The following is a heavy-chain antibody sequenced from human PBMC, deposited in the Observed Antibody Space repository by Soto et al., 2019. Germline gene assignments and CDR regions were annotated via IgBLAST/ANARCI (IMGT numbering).Heavy chain of an antibody. V-gene: IGHV4-34*01. J-gene: IGHJ3*02. D-gene: IGHD3-16*02. CDR2: INHSGST. Sequence: PSQILSLTCAVYGGSFSGYYWSWIRQPPGKGLEWIGEINHSGSTNYNPSLKSRVTISVDTSKNQFSLKLSSVTAADTAVYYCARDPYDYIWGSYRFGAFDIWGQGTMVTVSS. CDR1: GGSFSGYY. CDR3: ARDPYDYIWGSYRFGAFDI.